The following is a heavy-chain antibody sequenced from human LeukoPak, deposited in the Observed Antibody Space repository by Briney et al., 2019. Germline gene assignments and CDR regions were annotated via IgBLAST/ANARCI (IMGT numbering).Heavy chain of an antibody. J-gene: IGHJ6*03. Sequence: SETLSLTCTVSGGSISSSSYYWGWIRQPPGKGLEWIGSIYYSGSTYYNPSLKSRVTISVDTSKNQFPLKLSSVTAADTAVYYCARHRANSYHYSYLDVWGKGTTVTVSS. CDR2: IYYSGST. V-gene: IGHV4-39*01. CDR3: ARHRANSYHYSYLDV. CDR1: GGSISSSSYY.